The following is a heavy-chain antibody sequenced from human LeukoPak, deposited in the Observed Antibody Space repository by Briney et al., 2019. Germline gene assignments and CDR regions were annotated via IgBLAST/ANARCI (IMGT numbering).Heavy chain of an antibody. D-gene: IGHD3-10*01. V-gene: IGHV3-30*01. CDR2: ISYDGSNK. Sequence: GRSLRLSCAASGLTFSSYAMHWVRQAPGKGLEWVAVISYDGSNKYYADSVKGRFTISRDNSKNTLYLQMNSLRAEDTAVYYCARSGITMVRGVISHFDYWGQGTLVTVSS. J-gene: IGHJ4*02. CDR3: ARSGITMVRGVISHFDY. CDR1: GLTFSSYA.